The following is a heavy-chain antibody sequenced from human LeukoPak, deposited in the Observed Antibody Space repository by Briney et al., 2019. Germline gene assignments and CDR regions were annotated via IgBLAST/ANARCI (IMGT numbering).Heavy chain of an antibody. CDR1: GYTFTSYA. CDR3: AREYGVAAAFGAFDI. CDR2: INAGNGNT. V-gene: IGHV1-3*03. Sequence: ASVKVSCKASGYTFTSYAMHWVRQAPGQRLEWMGWINAGNGNTKYSQEFQGRVTITRDTSASTAYMELSSLRSEDMAVYYCAREYGVAAAFGAFDIWGQGTMVTVSS. J-gene: IGHJ3*02. D-gene: IGHD6-13*01.